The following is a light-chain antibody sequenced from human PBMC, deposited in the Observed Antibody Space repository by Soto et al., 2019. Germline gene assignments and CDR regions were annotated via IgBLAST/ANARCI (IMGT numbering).Light chain of an antibody. J-gene: IGLJ1*01. CDR1: STDVGGYNA. Sequence: QSALSQPASVSGSPGQTITISCTGTSTDVGGYNAVSWYQHHPGKAPKLIIYEVTHRPSGVSDRFSASKSGNTASLTISGLQAEDEADYYCISFSVTNLEVYGTAPKVTVL. CDR3: ISFSVTNLEV. CDR2: EVT. V-gene: IGLV2-14*01.